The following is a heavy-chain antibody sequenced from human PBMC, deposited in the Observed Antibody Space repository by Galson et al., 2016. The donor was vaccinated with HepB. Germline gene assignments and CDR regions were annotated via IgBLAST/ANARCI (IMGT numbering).Heavy chain of an antibody. Sequence: SLRLSCAVSGPGFKGYGMSWVRQAPGKGLQWVSDIDGEGHTTHHADSVKGRFTISRDNSKNTLYLQMNSLRAEDTAQYYCAKDLYGSGTYGLDYWGRGTLVAVSS. D-gene: IGHD3-10*01. V-gene: IGHV3-23*01. CDR3: AKDLYGSGTYGLDY. CDR2: IDGEGHTT. J-gene: IGHJ4*02. CDR1: GPGFKGYG.